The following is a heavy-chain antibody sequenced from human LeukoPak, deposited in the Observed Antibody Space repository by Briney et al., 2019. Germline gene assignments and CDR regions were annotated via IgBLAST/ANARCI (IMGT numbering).Heavy chain of an antibody. J-gene: IGHJ4*02. Sequence: GGSLRLSCAASGFTFSGYAMSWVRQAPGKGLEWVSAISGSGGSTYYADSVKGRFTISRDNSKNTLYLQMNSLRVEDTAVYYCAKNYDFWSGGGLDWGQGTLVTVSS. CDR1: GFTFSGYA. V-gene: IGHV3-23*01. CDR2: ISGSGGST. D-gene: IGHD3-3*01. CDR3: AKNYDFWSGGGLD.